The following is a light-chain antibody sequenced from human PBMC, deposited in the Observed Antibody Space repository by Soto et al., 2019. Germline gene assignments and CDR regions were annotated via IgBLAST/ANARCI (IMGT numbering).Light chain of an antibody. V-gene: IGKV3-20*01. Sequence: ENVLTQSPGTLSLSPGERATLSCRASQSVSSNYLAWYQQKPGQAPRLFIYGASSRATGIPDRFSGSGSGTDFTLTISRLEREDFAVYYCQQYGSSPLTFGGGTKVEIK. CDR1: QSVSSNY. CDR2: GAS. J-gene: IGKJ4*01. CDR3: QQYGSSPLT.